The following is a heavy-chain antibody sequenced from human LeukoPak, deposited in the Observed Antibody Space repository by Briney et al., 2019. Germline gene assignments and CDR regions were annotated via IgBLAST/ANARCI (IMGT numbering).Heavy chain of an antibody. J-gene: IGHJ6*02. V-gene: IGHV1-46*01. CDR2: INPSGGST. Sequence: ASVKVPCKASGYTFTSYYMHWVRQAPGQGLEWMGIINPSGGSTSYAQMFQGRVTMTRDTSTSTVYMELSSLRSEDTAVYYCARDLRGYSYYYGMDVWGQGTTVTVSS. CDR1: GYTFTSYY. CDR3: ARDLRGYSYYYGMDV. D-gene: IGHD5-12*01.